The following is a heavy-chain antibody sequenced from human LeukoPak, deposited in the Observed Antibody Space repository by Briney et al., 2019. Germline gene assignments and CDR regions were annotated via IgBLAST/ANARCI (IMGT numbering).Heavy chain of an antibody. CDR3: ARLGAVSVVVPIAIDY. D-gene: IGHD2-2*02. CDR1: GFTFSSYS. CDR2: ISSSSSTI. Sequence: GGSLRLSCAASGFTFSSYSMNWVRQAPGKGLEWVSYISSSSSTIYYADSVKGRFTISRDNAKNSLYLQTNSLRAEDTAVYYCARLGAVSVVVPIAIDYWGQGTLVTVSS. J-gene: IGHJ4*02. V-gene: IGHV3-48*01.